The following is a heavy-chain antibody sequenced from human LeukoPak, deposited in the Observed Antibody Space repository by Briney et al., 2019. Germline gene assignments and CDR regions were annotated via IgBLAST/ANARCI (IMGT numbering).Heavy chain of an antibody. CDR1: GFTFSSYL. CDR3: ATDRGGWTA. D-gene: IGHD3-10*01. J-gene: IGHJ5*02. V-gene: IGHV3-74*01. Sequence: GGSLRLSCAASGFTFSSYLMHWVRQAPGKGLVWVSRITGDGSNTLYADSVQGRFTISRDSAKNTLYLQMNSLRAEDTAVYYCATDRGGWTAWGQGTLVTVSS. CDR2: ITGDGSNT.